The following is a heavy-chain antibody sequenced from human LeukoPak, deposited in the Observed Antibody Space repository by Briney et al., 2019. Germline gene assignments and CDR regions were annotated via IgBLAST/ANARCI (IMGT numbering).Heavy chain of an antibody. V-gene: IGHV4-38-2*02. D-gene: IGHD3-10*01. CDR2: IYHSGST. CDR3: ARVQKGPSYGSGSLDY. CDR1: GYSISSGYY. J-gene: IGHJ4*02. Sequence: PSETLSLTCTVSGYSISSGYYWGWIRQPPGKGLEWIGSIYHSGSTYYNPSLKSRVTISVDTSKNQFSLKLSSVTAADTAVYYCARVQKGPSYGSGSLDYWGQGTLVTVSS.